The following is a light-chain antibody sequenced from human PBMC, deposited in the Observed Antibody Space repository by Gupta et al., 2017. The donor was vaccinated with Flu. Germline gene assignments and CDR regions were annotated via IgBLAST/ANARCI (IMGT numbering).Light chain of an antibody. V-gene: IGLV7-43*01. CDR3: LHYNIGAVI. CDR2: STT. J-gene: IGLJ2*01. Sequence: QTVVTQVPSLTVSPGGTVTLTCASSTGAVTSSYYPNWFQQKPGQAPRALISSTTNKHSSTPARFSGSLLAATAALTLSGVQPEDDSYYYSLHYNIGAVIFGGGTKLTVL. CDR1: TGAVTSSYY.